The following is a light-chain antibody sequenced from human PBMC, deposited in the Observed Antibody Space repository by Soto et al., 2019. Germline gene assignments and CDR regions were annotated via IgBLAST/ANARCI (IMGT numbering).Light chain of an antibody. CDR2: DAS. CDR3: QQSYMDTIT. V-gene: IGKV1-39*01. CDR1: QSISTY. Sequence: DIQMTQSPSSLSASVGNRVTITCRASQSISTYLNWYQKKPGKAPNLLIYDASRLQSGVPSRFSGSGGGTDFNLSISSVQPEDFATYFCQQSYMDTITFGQGTRLEIK. J-gene: IGKJ5*01.